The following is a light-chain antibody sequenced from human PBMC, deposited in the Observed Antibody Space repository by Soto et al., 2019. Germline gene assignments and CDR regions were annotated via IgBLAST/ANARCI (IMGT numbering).Light chain of an antibody. CDR2: EGS. J-gene: IGLJ1*01. CDR3: CSYAGSSTHYV. Sequence: TLAVSGYGSSGRSRPISSTRTSSDVGSYNLVSWYQQHPGKAPKLMLYEGSKRPSGVSNRFSGSKSGNTASLTISGLQAEDEADYYCCSYAGSSTHYVFGTGTKVTVL. CDR1: SSDVGSYNL. V-gene: IGLV2-23*01.